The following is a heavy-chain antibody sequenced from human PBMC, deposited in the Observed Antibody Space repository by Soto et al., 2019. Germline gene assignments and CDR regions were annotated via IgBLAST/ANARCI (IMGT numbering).Heavy chain of an antibody. CDR2: INAGNGNT. CDR1: GYTFTSYA. CDR3: ARDTITIFGVVIGMDV. V-gene: IGHV1-3*01. Sequence: ASVKVSCKASGYTFTSYAMHWVRQAPGQRLEWMGWINAGNGNTKYSQKFQGRVTITRDTSASTAYMELSSLRSEDTAVYYCARDTITIFGVVIGMDVWGQGTTVTVSS. D-gene: IGHD3-3*01. J-gene: IGHJ6*02.